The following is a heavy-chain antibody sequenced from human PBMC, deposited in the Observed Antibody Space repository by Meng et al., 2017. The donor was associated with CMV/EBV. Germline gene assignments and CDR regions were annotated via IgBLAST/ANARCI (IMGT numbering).Heavy chain of an antibody. D-gene: IGHD1-26*01. V-gene: IGHV3-21*01. CDR1: GFTFRSYR. J-gene: IGHJ4*02. Sequence: ADAGFTFRSYRMNGVRQAPGEGLEWVSSISSSSSYIYYADSVKGRFTISRDNAKNSLYLQMNSLRAEDTAVYYCARDQRYRKAFDYWGQGTLVTVSS. CDR2: ISSSSSYI. CDR3: ARDQRYRKAFDY.